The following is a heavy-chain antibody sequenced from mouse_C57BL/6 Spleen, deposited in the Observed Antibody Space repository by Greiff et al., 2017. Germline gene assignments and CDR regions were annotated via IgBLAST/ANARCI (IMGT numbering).Heavy chain of an antibody. D-gene: IGHD2-4*01. CDR3: TIDYDVTY. Sequence: DVMLVESGGGLVQPGGSMKLSCVASGFTFSNYWMNWVRQSPEKGLAWVAQIRLKSDNYATHYAESVKGRFTISRDDSKSSVYLQMNNLRAEDTGIYYCTIDYDVTYWGQGTLVTVSA. CDR1: GFTFSNYW. J-gene: IGHJ3*01. CDR2: IRLKSDNYAT. V-gene: IGHV6-3*01.